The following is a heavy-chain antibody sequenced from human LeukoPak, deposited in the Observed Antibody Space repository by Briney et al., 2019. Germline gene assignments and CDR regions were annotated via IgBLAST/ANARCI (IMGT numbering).Heavy chain of an antibody. CDR1: GFNFNTYN. CDR3: ARGIDASGSYSV. Sequence: PGGSLRLSCAASGFNFNTYNMNWVHQAPGKGLEWVSYIGSGSNVIYYADSVKGRFTISRDNSKNTLYLQMNSLRAEDTAVYYCARGIDASGSYSVWGQGTLVTVSS. J-gene: IGHJ4*02. CDR2: IGSGSNVI. D-gene: IGHD3-10*01. V-gene: IGHV3-48*01.